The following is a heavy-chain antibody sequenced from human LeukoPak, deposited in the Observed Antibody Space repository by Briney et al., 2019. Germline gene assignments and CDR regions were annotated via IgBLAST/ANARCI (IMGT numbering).Heavy chain of an antibody. CDR2: XXGGGGST. CDR1: GFTFSSHA. V-gene: IGHV3-23*01. Sequence: GGSLRLSCAASGFTFSSHAMNWVRQAPGKXXXXXXXXXGGGGSTXYXXXVXXXFXISRDNSKNTIYLQMNSLRAEDTAVYFCAKRAYSDSSGYLGSIDYWGQGTQVTVST. CDR3: AKRAYSDSSGYLGSIDY. D-gene: IGHD3-22*01. J-gene: IGHJ4*02.